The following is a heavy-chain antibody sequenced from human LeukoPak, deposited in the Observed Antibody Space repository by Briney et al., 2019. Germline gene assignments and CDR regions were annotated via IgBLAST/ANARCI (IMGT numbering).Heavy chain of an antibody. V-gene: IGHV3-7*03. Sequence: PGGSLRLSCAASGFTFGNFAMTWVRQAPGKGLEWVASIDQDGSEIYHVDSVKGRSTISRDNTKNSLYLQMSSLRAEDTAVYYCVRVRHLKGLVSCFFDYWGQGTLVTVPS. J-gene: IGHJ4*02. D-gene: IGHD3-3*02. CDR1: GFTFGNFA. CDR3: VRVRHLKGLVSCFFDY. CDR2: IDQDGSEI.